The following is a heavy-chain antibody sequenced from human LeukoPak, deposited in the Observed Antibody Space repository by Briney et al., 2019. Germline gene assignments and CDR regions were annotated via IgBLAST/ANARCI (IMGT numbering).Heavy chain of an antibody. D-gene: IGHD3-10*01. V-gene: IGHV1-69*13. CDR1: GGTFSSYA. Sequence: ASVKVSCKASGGTFSSYAISWVRQAPGQGLEWMGGIIPIFGTANYAQKFQGRVTTTADESTSTAYMELSSLRSEDTAVYYCAGYGSGIENYYYYYMDVWGKGTTVTVSS. CDR3: AGYGSGIENYYYYYMDV. J-gene: IGHJ6*03. CDR2: IIPIFGTA.